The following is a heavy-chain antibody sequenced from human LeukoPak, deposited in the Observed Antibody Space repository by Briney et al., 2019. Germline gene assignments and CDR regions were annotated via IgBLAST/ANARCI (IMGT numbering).Heavy chain of an antibody. Sequence: GGSLRLSCAASGFTFSSYEMNWVRQAPGKGLEWLSYISSSGSTIYYADSLKGRYSISRDNSKNTLYLQMNSLRAEDTAVYYCATNSSSWYIDQWGQGTLVTVSS. CDR2: ISSSGSTI. CDR1: GFTFSSYE. D-gene: IGHD6-13*01. CDR3: ATNSSSWYIDQ. J-gene: IGHJ4*02. V-gene: IGHV3-48*03.